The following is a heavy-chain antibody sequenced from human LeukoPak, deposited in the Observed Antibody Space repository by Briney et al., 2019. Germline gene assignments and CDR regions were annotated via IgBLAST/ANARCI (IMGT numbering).Heavy chain of an antibody. CDR1: GFTFSSYV. D-gene: IGHD4/OR15-4a*01. Sequence: PGGSLRLSCAASGFTFSSYVMHWVRQAPGKGLEWVSSISSSSNFIYYADSVKGRFTISRDNAKNSLYLQMSSLRVEDTAVYYCARDATLVAFDYWGQGTLVSVSS. V-gene: IGHV3-21*01. J-gene: IGHJ4*02. CDR2: ISSSSNFI. CDR3: ARDATLVAFDY.